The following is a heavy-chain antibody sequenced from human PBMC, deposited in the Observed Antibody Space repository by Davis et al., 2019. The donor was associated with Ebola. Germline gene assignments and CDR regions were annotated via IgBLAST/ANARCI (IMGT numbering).Heavy chain of an antibody. D-gene: IGHD6-13*01. J-gene: IGHJ6*02. CDR1: GFTFDDYG. CDR3: ARDGIAAAEGGMDV. Sequence: GGSLRLSCVASGFTFDDYGMHWVRQPPGKGLEWVSGISWNGGSKDYADSVKGRFTISRDNSKNTLYLQMNSLRAEDTAVYYCARDGIAAAEGGMDVWGQGTTVTVSS. V-gene: IGHV3-20*04. CDR2: ISWNGGSK.